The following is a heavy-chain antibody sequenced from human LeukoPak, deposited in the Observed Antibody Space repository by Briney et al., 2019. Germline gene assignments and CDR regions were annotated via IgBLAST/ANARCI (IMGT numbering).Heavy chain of an antibody. CDR1: GFTFSSYS. J-gene: IGHJ4*02. CDR2: ISSSSSYI. Sequence: GGSLRLSCAASGFTFSSYSMNWVRQAPGKGLEWVSSISSSSSYIYYADSVKGRFTISRDNAKNSLYLQMNSLRAEDTAVYYCARDLAQLVDTAMARFGYWGQGTLVTVSS. CDR3: ARDLAQLVDTAMARFGY. V-gene: IGHV3-21*01. D-gene: IGHD5-18*01.